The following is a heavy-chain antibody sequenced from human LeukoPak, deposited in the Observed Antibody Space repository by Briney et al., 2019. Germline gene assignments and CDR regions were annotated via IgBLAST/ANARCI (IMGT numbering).Heavy chain of an antibody. D-gene: IGHD1-26*01. Sequence: ASVKVSCKASGYTFTSYYMHWVRQAPGQGLEWMGIINPSGGSTSYAQKLQGRVTMTTDTSTSTAYMELRSLRSDDTAVYYCARSEASGSHLQYWGQGTLVTVSS. CDR1: GYTFTSYY. V-gene: IGHV1-46*01. CDR2: INPSGGST. J-gene: IGHJ4*02. CDR3: ARSEASGSHLQY.